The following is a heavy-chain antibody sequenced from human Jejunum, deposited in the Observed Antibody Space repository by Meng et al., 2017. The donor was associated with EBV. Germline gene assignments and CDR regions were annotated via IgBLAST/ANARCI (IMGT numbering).Heavy chain of an antibody. CDR1: GGSLSDNDW. V-gene: IGHV4-4*02. CDR3: AGNGYYALEY. D-gene: IGHD3-22*01. J-gene: IGHJ4*02. Sequence: EWGPRLATPSGTLSLTGVVSGGSLSDNDWCGWVRQPPGKGLECLGEIYRGGGTNYNPSLESRVTISVDKSKNQFSLKLNSVTVADTAVYYCAGNGYYALEYWGPGILVTVSS. CDR2: IYRGGGT.